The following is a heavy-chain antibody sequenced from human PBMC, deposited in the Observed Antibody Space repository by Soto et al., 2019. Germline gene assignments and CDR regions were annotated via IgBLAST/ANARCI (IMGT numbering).Heavy chain of an antibody. Sequence: QVHLVQSGAEVKKPGSSVKVSCKTSGGTFSDLAFSWVRQAPRQGLEWVGGIIPLFGTPNYAREFRGRVSISADESSNTVYMELRSLRSEDTAVYYCASDRVAEMATGGYFDNWGQGTLVTVSS. CDR3: ASDRVAEMATGGYFDN. J-gene: IGHJ4*02. CDR2: IIPLFGTP. D-gene: IGHD5-12*01. V-gene: IGHV1-69*01. CDR1: GGTFSDLA.